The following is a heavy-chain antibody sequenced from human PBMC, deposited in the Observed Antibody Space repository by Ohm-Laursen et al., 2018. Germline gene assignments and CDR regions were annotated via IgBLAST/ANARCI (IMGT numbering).Heavy chain of an antibody. CDR2: ISWNSGSI. J-gene: IGHJ2*01. Sequence: SLRLSCTASGFTFDDYAMHWVRQAPGKGLEWVSGISWNSGSIGYADSVEGRFTISRDNAKNSLYLQMNSLRAEDTALYYCAKDRGGYCSGGSCFHWYFDLWGRGTLVTVSS. CDR3: AKDRGGYCSGGSCFHWYFDL. D-gene: IGHD2-15*01. V-gene: IGHV3-9*01. CDR1: GFTFDDYA.